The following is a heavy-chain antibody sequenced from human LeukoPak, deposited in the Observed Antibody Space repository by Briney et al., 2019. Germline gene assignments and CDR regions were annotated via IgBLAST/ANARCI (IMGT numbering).Heavy chain of an antibody. CDR3: ATPTKAYHSSGYYPDY. CDR2: ISYDGSNK. CDR1: GFTFDDNA. D-gene: IGHD3-22*01. J-gene: IGHJ4*02. Sequence: GGSLRLSCAASGFTFDDNAMHWVRQAPGKGLEWVAVISYDGSNKYYADSVKGRFTISRDNSKNTLYLQMNSLRAEDTAVYYCATPTKAYHSSGYYPDYWGQGTLVTVSS. V-gene: IGHV3-30-3*01.